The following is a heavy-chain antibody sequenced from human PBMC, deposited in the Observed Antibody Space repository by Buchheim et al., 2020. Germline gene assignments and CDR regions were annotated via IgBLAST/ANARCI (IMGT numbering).Heavy chain of an antibody. CDR2: INPSGGST. V-gene: IGHV1-46*01. CDR1: GYTFTSYY. Sequence: QVQLVQSGAEVKKPGASVKVSCKASGYTFTSYYMHWVRQAPGQGLEWMGIINPSGGSTSYAQKFQGRVTMTRDTSTSTVYMKLSSLRSEDTAVYYCASTSPYYYDSSGYYTGMDVWGQGTT. D-gene: IGHD3-22*01. CDR3: ASTSPYYYDSSGYYTGMDV. J-gene: IGHJ6*02.